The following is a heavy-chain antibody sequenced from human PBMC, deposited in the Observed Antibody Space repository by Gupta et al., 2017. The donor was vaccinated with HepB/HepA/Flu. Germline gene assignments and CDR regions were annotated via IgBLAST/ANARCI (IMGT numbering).Heavy chain of an antibody. CDR3: TRVPDYYDREPSGYYYYYYGMDV. J-gene: IGHJ6*02. CDR2: IRSKAYGGTT. CDR1: GSTFGDYA. V-gene: IGHV3-49*04. Sequence: EVQLVGPGGGLVQPGRSLRLSCTASGSTFGDYAMSWVRQAPGKGLEWVGFIRSKAYGGTTEYAASVKGRFTISRDDAKSIAYLQMNSLKTEDTAVYYWTRVPDYYDREPSGYYYYYYGMDVWGQGTTVTVSS. D-gene: IGHD3-22*01.